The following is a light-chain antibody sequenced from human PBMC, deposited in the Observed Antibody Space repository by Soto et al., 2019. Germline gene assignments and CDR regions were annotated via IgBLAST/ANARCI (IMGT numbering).Light chain of an antibody. CDR2: DVS. Sequence: EIVLTQSPGTLSLSPGERATLSCRSSHSVSSNYLAWYQQKPGQAPRLLIYDVSSRATGIPDRFSGSGSGTDFTFTISRMEPVDFEVYYCQQYGISPTFGQGTKVEIK. CDR3: QQYGISPT. V-gene: IGKV3-20*01. J-gene: IGKJ1*01. CDR1: HSVSSNY.